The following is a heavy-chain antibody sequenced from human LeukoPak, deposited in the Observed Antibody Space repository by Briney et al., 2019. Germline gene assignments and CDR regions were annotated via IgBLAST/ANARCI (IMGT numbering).Heavy chain of an antibody. J-gene: IGHJ3*02. CDR3: AKYSSGYDAFDI. V-gene: IGHV4-59*01. CDR1: GGSISSYY. CDR2: IYYSGST. Sequence: RTSETLSLTCTVSGGSISSYYWSWIRQPPGKGLEWIGYIYYSGSTNYNPSLKSRVTISVDTSKNQFSLKLSSVTAADTAVYYCAKYSSGYDAFDIWGQGTMVTVSS. D-gene: IGHD6-25*01.